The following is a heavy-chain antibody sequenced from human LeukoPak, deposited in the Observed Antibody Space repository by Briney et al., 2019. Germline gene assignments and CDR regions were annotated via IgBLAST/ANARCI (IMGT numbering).Heavy chain of an antibody. CDR2: IRYDGSNK. V-gene: IGHV3-30*02. D-gene: IGHD6-19*01. CDR3: ARGWEGYFDY. Sequence: GGSLRLSCAASGFTFSSYGMHWVRQAPGKGLEWVAFIRYDGSNKYSADSVKGRFTISRDNSKNTLYLQMNSLRAEDTAVYYCARGWEGYFDYWGQGTLVTVSS. J-gene: IGHJ4*02. CDR1: GFTFSSYG.